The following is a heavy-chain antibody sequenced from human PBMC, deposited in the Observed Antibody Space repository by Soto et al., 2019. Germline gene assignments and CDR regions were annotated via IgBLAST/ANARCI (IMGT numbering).Heavy chain of an antibody. V-gene: IGHV3-23*01. Sequence: EVQLLESGGGLVQPGGSLRLSCAASGFTLSSYAMTWVRQAPGKGLEWVSAISGGDGSTYYADSVKGRFTISRDNSKNTLYRQMNSLRAEDTAVYYCARRWGIAVSCTGEGFDPWGQGTLVTVSS. CDR1: GFTLSSYA. J-gene: IGHJ5*02. D-gene: IGHD6-19*01. CDR3: ARRWGIAVSCTGEGFDP. CDR2: ISGGDGST.